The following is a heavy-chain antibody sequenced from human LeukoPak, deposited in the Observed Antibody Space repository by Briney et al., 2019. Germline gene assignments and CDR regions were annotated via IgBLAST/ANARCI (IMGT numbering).Heavy chain of an antibody. V-gene: IGHV4-38-2*02. CDR2: IHHRGNT. CDR1: GYSISSDYY. D-gene: IGHD5-18*01. J-gene: IGHJ4*02. CDR3: ATDPHTGDFDY. Sequence: SETVSLTCTVSGYSISSDYYWGWIRQPPGKGLEWIARIHHRGNTYYNPSLRSRVTISLDTSKNQFSLKLNSVTAADTAVYYCATDPHTGDFDYWGQGTLVTVSS.